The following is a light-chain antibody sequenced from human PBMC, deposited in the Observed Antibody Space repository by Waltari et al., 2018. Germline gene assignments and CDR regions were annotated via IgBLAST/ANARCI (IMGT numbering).Light chain of an antibody. J-gene: IGKJ1*01. CDR3: QQYEAFPVT. CDR1: QSVNRC. CDR2: KAS. V-gene: IGKV1-5*03. Sequence: DIQMTQSPSTLSASVGDRVTITCRASQSVNRCLAWYQQKPVKAPKLLISKASALQNGVAPRFSGGGSGTEFTLTISNLQPDDSSTYYCQQYEAFPVTFGHGTKVEIK.